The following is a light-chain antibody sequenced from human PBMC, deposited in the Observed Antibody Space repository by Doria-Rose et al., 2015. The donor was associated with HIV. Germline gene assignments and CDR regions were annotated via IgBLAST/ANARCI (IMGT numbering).Light chain of an antibody. CDR2: DGS. J-gene: IGKJ1*01. Sequence: TQSPGTLSLSPGERATLSCRASQSFSSTYLAWYQQKPGQAPSLLIYDGSTRATGIPDRFSASGSGTDFTLTISRLEPEDFALYYCHQYGTSWTFGQGTEVEI. CDR1: QSFSSTY. CDR3: HQYGTSWT. V-gene: IGKV3-20*01.